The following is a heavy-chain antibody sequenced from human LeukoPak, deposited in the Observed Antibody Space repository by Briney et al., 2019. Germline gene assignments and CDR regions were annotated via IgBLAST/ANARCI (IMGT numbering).Heavy chain of an antibody. CDR3: ARDYSGSYGRYYYYGMDV. J-gene: IGHJ6*02. Sequence: GESLKISCKGSGYSFTSYWIGWVRQMPGKGLEWMGIIYPGDSDTRYSPSFQGQVTISADKSISTAYLQWSSLKASDTAMYYCARDYSGSYGRYYYYGMDVWGQGTTVTASS. CDR1: GYSFTSYW. D-gene: IGHD1-26*01. V-gene: IGHV5-51*01. CDR2: IYPGDSDT.